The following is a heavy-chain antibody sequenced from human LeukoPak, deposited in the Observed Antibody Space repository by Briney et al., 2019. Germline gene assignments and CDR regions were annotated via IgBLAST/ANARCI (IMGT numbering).Heavy chain of an antibody. CDR1: GFTFSSYG. CDR3: ARAYYDSSGYYLPGDY. D-gene: IGHD3-22*01. Sequence: GGSLRLSCAASGFTFSSYGMSWVRQAPGKGLEWVSAISSSGSTIYYADSVKGRFTISRDNAKNSLYLQMNSLRAEDTAVYYCARAYYDSSGYYLPGDYWGQGTLVTVSS. J-gene: IGHJ4*02. V-gene: IGHV3-48*04. CDR2: ISSSGSTI.